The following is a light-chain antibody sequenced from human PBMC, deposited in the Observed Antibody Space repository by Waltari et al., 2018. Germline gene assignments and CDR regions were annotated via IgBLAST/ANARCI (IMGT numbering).Light chain of an antibody. V-gene: IGLV2-14*01. CDR1: SSDDGFYDF. Sequence: QSALTQPASVSGSPGQSITISCTGTSSDDGFYDFVSWFQQHPGKAPKVRIYKVNKRPSGVSNRCSGSKSANPASLTISGLQAEDEADYYCSSYTRRSYWVFGGGTQLTVL. CDR2: KVN. J-gene: IGLJ3*02. CDR3: SSYTRRSYWV.